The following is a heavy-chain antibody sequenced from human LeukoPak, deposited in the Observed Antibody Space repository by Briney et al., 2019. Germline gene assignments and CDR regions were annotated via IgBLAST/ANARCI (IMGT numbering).Heavy chain of an antibody. J-gene: IGHJ4*02. D-gene: IGHD6-6*01. Sequence: SETLSLTCTVSGGSISSSSYYWGWIRQPPGKGLEWIGSIYYSGSTYYNPSLKSRVTISVDTSKNQFSLKLSSVTAADTAVYYCARGDSSSSGDYFDYWGQGTLVTVSS. CDR1: GGSISSSSYY. CDR2: IYYSGST. CDR3: ARGDSSSSGDYFDY. V-gene: IGHV4-39*01.